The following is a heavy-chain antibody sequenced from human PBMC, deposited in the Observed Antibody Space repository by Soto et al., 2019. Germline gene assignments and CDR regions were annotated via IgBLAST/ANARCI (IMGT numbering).Heavy chain of an antibody. V-gene: IGHV3-30*01. CDR1: GFSVTDYT. J-gene: IGHJ4*02. CDR2: ISDDGRND. Sequence: GSLRLSCAASGFSVTDYTMYWVRQAPGKGLEWVAIISDDGRNDYYADSVRGRFTISRDNSRNTLHLQMTSLRDDDTALYYCARGRVLGFCSGGRCGILDSWGRGAPV. D-gene: IGHD2-15*01. CDR3: ARGRVLGFCSGGRCGILDS.